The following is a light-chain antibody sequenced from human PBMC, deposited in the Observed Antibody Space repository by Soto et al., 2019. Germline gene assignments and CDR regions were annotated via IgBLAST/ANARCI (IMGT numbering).Light chain of an antibody. CDR2: GAS. Sequence: EVMLTQAPGTLPLSPGERATLSYRASQSVSSNYVAGYQQRSGQAPRLLIYGASNRATGIPDRFSGSGSGTDFTLTIRRLEPEDFAVYYCQQYDTSPRTLGQGTKVEF. CDR3: QQYDTSPRT. V-gene: IGKV3-20*01. J-gene: IGKJ1*01. CDR1: QSVSSNY.